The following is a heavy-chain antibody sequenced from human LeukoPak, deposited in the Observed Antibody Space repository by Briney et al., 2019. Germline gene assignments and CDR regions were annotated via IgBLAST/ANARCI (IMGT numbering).Heavy chain of an antibody. CDR2: INHSGST. V-gene: IGHV4-34*01. CDR1: GGSFSGYY. J-gene: IGHJ4*02. CDR3: ARVRQASQEYYFDY. Sequence: PSETLSLTCAVYGGSFSGYYWSWIRQPPGKGLEWIGEINHSGSTNYNPSLKSRATISVDTSKNQFSLKLSSVTAADTAVYYCARVRQASQEYYFDYWGQGTLVTVYS.